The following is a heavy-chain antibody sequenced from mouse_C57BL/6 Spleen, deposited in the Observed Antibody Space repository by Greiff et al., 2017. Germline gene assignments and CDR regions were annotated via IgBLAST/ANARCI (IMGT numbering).Heavy chain of an antibody. V-gene: IGHV1-26*01. CDR2: INPNNGGT. CDR1: GYTFTDYY. D-gene: IGHD2-3*01. J-gene: IGHJ4*01. CDR3: ARYDGYYVGAMDD. Sequence: VQLQQSGPELVKPGASVKISCKASGYTFTDYYMNWVKQSHGKSLEWIGDINPNNGGTSYNQKFKGKATLTVDKSSSTAYMELRSLTSEDSAVYYCARYDGYYVGAMDDWGQGTSVTVSS.